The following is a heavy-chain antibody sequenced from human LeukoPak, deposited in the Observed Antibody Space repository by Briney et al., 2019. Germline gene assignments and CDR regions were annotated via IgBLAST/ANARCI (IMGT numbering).Heavy chain of an antibody. CDR1: GFIFSDYY. CDR2: ISSSGSTM. Sequence: GGSLRLSCAASGFIFSDYYMSWIRQAPGKGLEWVSYISSSGSTMYYTDSVKGRFTISRDNAKGSLYLQMNSLRAEDTAVYYCARDPGSGYEEHFDYWGQGTLVTVSS. J-gene: IGHJ4*02. CDR3: ARDPGSGYEEHFDY. D-gene: IGHD5-12*01. V-gene: IGHV3-11*01.